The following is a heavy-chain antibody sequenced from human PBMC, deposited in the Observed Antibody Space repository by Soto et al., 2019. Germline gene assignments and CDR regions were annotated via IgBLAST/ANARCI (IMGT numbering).Heavy chain of an antibody. CDR2: INHSGST. D-gene: IGHD3-10*01. CDR1: GGSFSGYY. J-gene: IGHJ4*02. CDR3: ARGGSRITMVRGVTVFDY. Sequence: KTSETLSLTCAVYGGSFSGYYWSWIRQPPGKGLEWIGEINHSGSTNYNPSLKSRVTISVDTSKNQFSLKLSSVTAADTAVYYCARGGSRITMVRGVTVFDYWGQGTLVTVSS. V-gene: IGHV4-34*01.